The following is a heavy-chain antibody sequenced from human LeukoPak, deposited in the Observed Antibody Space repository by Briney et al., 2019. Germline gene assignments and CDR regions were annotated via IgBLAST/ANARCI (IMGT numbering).Heavy chain of an antibody. D-gene: IGHD3-22*01. CDR3: ARGDDSGIYDYFDY. CDR1: GFTVDSNY. J-gene: IGHJ4*02. CDR2: IYTGGNT. Sequence: GGSLRLSCAASGFTVDSNYLSWVRQAPGKGLEWVSTIYTGGNTYYAASVKGRFTISGDFSKNTVFLHMNSLRAEDTAMYYCARGDDSGIYDYFDYWGQGALVTVSS. V-gene: IGHV3-53*01.